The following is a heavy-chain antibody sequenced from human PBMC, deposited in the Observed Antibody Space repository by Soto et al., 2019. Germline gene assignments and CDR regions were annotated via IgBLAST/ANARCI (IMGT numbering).Heavy chain of an antibody. CDR1: GGYISSGSYY. Sequence: SETLSLTCSVSGGYISSGSYYWCWIRQPPGKGLEWIANIYSNGSHYYNPSLKSRITISIDTSKNQFSLKVNSVAAADTAVYYRARQGFGTIHGLVDVWGQGTTVTVSS. CDR3: ARQGFGTIHGLVDV. J-gene: IGHJ6*02. CDR2: IYSNGSH. V-gene: IGHV4-39*07. D-gene: IGHD3-10*01.